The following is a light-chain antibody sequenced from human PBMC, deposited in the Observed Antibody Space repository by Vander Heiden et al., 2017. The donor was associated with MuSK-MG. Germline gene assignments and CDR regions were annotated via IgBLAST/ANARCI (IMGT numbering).Light chain of an antibody. Sequence: DIQMTQSPSSLAASVGDTVTITCRASQDIRNDLSWFRQTPGRAPDHLIYATSYLQSGVPTRFSGGGSGTEFTLSVSGLQPEDFATFYCRQDNYSPFIFGQGTKLXI. CDR1: QDIRND. J-gene: IGKJ2*01. V-gene: IGKV1-17*01. CDR2: ATS. CDR3: RQDNYSPFI.